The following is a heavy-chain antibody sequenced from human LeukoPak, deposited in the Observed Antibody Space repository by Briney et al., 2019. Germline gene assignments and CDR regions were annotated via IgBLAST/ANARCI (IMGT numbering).Heavy chain of an antibody. Sequence: ASVKVSCKVFGNTLTELSMHWVRQAPGKGLESMGGFAPEDGEAIYAQQFQGRLTMTEDTSTDTAYMELNSLTSEDTVVYYCTTGRRYQLYDYWGQGTLVTVSS. CDR2: FAPEDGEA. CDR1: GNTLTELS. CDR3: TTGRRYQLYDY. J-gene: IGHJ4*02. D-gene: IGHD1-1*01. V-gene: IGHV1-24*01.